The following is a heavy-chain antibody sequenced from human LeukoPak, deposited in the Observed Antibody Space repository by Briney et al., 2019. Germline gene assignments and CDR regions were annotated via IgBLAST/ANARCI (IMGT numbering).Heavy chain of an antibody. D-gene: IGHD3-10*02. V-gene: IGHV4-30-2*01. J-gene: IGHJ5*02. Sequence: SQTLSLTCAVSGGSISSGGYSWSWIRQPPGKGLEWIGYIYHSGSTHYNPSLKSRVTISVDRSKNQFSLKLSSVTAADTAVYYCARVRGWFDPWGQGTLVTVSS. CDR3: ARVRGWFDP. CDR1: GGSISSGGYS. CDR2: IYHSGST.